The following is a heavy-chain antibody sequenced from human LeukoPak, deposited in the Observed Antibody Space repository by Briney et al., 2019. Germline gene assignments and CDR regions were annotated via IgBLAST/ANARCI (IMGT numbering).Heavy chain of an antibody. Sequence: PGGSLRLSCAASGFTFSSDSMSWVRQAPGKGLEWLSSISSSSSYIYYADSVKGRSTISRDNAKNSLYLQMNSLRAEDTAVYYCARDLLFKAARPPKFDPWGQGTLVTVSS. D-gene: IGHD6-6*01. J-gene: IGHJ5*02. CDR3: ARDLLFKAARPPKFDP. CDR2: ISSSSSYI. CDR1: GFTFSSDS. V-gene: IGHV3-21*01.